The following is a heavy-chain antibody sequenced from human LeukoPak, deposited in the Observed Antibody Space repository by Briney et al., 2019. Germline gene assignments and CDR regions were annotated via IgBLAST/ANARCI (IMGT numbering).Heavy chain of an antibody. CDR1: GFTFTTYW. J-gene: IGHJ4*01. CDR3: KSGGAAPGSFDY. CDR2: IKHDGSEQ. D-gene: IGHD1-26*01. V-gene: IGHV3-7*01. Sequence: GGSLRLSCAASGFTFTTYWMSWMRQAPGKGLQWVANIKHDGSEQYYVDSVKGRFTISRDNAKNSLFLQMNSLGVEDTAVDYCKSGGAAPGSFDYWGHGALVTVSS.